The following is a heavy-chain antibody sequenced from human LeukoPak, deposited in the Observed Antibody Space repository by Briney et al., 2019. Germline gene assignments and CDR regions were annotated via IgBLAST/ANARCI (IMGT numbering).Heavy chain of an antibody. CDR2: ISSSSSYI. D-gene: IGHD2-15*01. CDR3: ARVMVAATSYYYHGMDV. J-gene: IGHJ6*02. CDR1: GFTFSSYS. V-gene: IGHV3-21*01. Sequence: RAGGSLRLSCAASGFTFSSYSMNWVRQAPGKGLEWVSSISSSSSYIYYADSVKGRFTISRDNAKNSLYLQMNSLRAEDTAVYYCARVMVAATSYYYHGMDVWGQGTTVTVSS.